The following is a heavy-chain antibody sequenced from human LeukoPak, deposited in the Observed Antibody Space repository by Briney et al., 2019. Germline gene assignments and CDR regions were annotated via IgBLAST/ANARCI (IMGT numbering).Heavy chain of an antibody. Sequence: ASVKVSCKASGYTFSSYYIHWVRQAPGQGLEWMGIINCSGGSTTHAQKFQGRVTMTRDTSTRTVYMEMSSLKSEDTAVYYCARSGEFSTSSDIWGQGTMVTV. CDR2: INCSGGST. D-gene: IGHD6-6*01. V-gene: IGHV1-46*01. CDR1: GYTFSSYY. J-gene: IGHJ3*02. CDR3: ARSGEFSTSSDI.